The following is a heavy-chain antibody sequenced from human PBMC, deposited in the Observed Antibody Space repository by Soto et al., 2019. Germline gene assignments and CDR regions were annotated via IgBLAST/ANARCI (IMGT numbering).Heavy chain of an antibody. CDR1: GFTFDDYA. CDR2: ISWNSGSI. J-gene: IGHJ6*02. Sequence: EVQLVESGGGLVQPGRSLRLSCVASGFTFDDYAMHWVRQAPGKGLEWVSGISWNSGSIGYADSVKGRFTISRDNAKNSLYLQMNSLRAEDTALYYCAKGDSSSFYYGMDVWGQGTTVTVSS. V-gene: IGHV3-9*01. D-gene: IGHD6-13*01. CDR3: AKGDSSSFYYGMDV.